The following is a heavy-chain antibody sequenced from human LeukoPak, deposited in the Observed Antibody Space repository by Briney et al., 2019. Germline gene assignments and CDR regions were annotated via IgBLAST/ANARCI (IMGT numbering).Heavy chain of an antibody. CDR2: IYSGGST. Sequence: PGGSLRLSCAASEFSVGSNYMTWVRQAPGKGLEWVSLIYSGGSTYYADSVKGRFTISRDNSKNTLYLQMNSLRAEDTAVYYCARALIGYYFDYWGQGTLVTVSS. CDR3: ARALIGYYFDY. J-gene: IGHJ4*02. V-gene: IGHV3-66*01. D-gene: IGHD2-8*01. CDR1: EFSVGSNY.